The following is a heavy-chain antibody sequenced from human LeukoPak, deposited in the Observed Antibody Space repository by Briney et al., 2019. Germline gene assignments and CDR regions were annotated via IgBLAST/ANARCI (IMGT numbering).Heavy chain of an antibody. V-gene: IGHV3-21*01. CDR1: GFTFSSYS. Sequence: GGSLRLSCAASGFTFSSYSMNWVRQAPGKGLEWVSSISSSSSYIYYADSVRGRFTISRDNAKNSLYLQMNSLRAEDTAVYYCASGVGAVDACDIWGQGTMVTVSS. CDR2: ISSSSSYI. J-gene: IGHJ3*02. CDR3: ASGVGAVDACDI. D-gene: IGHD1-26*01.